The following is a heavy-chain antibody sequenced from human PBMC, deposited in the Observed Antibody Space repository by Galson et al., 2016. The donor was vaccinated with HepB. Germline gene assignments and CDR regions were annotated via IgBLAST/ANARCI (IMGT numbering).Heavy chain of an antibody. CDR1: GGSINTNNFH. D-gene: IGHD4-11*01. J-gene: IGHJ6*04. Sequence: SETLSLTCNVSGGSINTNNFHWRWVRQPPGKGLEWVGSIYYSGTTHFNPSLKSRVTMSVATAKSQFSRRLHSMTAADTAVYYCARHGPVSRTDYTMDVWGVGTTVIVSS. CDR3: ARHGPVSRTDYTMDV. V-gene: IGHV4-39*01. CDR2: IYYSGTT.